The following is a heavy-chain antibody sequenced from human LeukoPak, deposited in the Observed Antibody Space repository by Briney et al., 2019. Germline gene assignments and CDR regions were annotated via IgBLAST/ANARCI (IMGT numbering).Heavy chain of an antibody. D-gene: IGHD5-12*01. Sequence: KTSETLSLTCTVSGGSISSYYWSWIRQPPGKGLEWIGYIYYSGSTNYNPSLKSRVTISVDTSKNQFSLKLSSVTAADTAVYYCARRRYGGPQDYWGQGTLVTVSS. CDR1: GGSISSYY. J-gene: IGHJ4*02. CDR2: IYYSGST. V-gene: IGHV4-59*12. CDR3: ARRRYGGPQDY.